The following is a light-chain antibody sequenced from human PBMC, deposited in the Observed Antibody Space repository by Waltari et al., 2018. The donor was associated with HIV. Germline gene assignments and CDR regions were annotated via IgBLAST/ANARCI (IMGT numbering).Light chain of an antibody. CDR1: SGHSTYA. CDR2: LNNDGRH. Sequence: QLILTQSPSASASLGASVKLTCTLSSGHSTYAIAWLQHQPEKDPRFLMKLNNDGRHTRGDGIPDRFSGSSSGAERYLTISSLQSEDEADYYCQTWDTGPWVFGGGTKLTVL. CDR3: QTWDTGPWV. V-gene: IGLV4-69*01. J-gene: IGLJ3*02.